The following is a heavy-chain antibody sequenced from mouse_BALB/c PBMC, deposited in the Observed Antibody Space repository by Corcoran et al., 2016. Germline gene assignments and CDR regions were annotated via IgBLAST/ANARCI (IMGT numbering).Heavy chain of an antibody. CDR3: ARATTVVAFDY. V-gene: IGHV1-18*01. CDR2: INPYNGGT. CDR1: GYSFTGYT. D-gene: IGHD1-1*01. Sequence: EVQLQQSGPELVKPGASMKISCKASGYSFTGYTMNWVKQSHGKNLEWSGLINPYNGGTSYNQKFKGKATLTVDKSSSTAYMELLSLTSEDSAVYYCARATTVVAFDYWGQGTTLTVSS. J-gene: IGHJ2*01.